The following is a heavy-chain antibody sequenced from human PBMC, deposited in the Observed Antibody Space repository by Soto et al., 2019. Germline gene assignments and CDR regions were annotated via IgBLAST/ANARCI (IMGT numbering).Heavy chain of an antibody. D-gene: IGHD6-19*01. CDR2: ISSSSSYI. V-gene: IGHV3-21*01. Sequence: EVQLVESGGGLVKPGGSLRLSCAASGFTFSSYSMNWVRQAPGKGLEWVSSISSSSSYIYYADSEKGRFTISRDNAKNSLYLQMNSLRAEDTAVYYCARDAPVYSSGPVNWFDPWGQGTLVTVSS. CDR3: ARDAPVYSSGPVNWFDP. J-gene: IGHJ5*02. CDR1: GFTFSSYS.